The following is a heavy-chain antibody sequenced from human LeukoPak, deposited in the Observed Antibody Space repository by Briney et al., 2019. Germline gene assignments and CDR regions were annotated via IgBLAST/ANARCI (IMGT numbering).Heavy chain of an antibody. V-gene: IGHV4-38-2*01. CDR1: GYSISSGYY. D-gene: IGHD3-10*01. Sequence: PSETLSLTCAVSGYSISSGYYWGWIRQPPGKGLEWIGSIYHSGSTDYNPSLKSRVTISVHTSKNQFSLKLSSVTAADTAVYYCARERGDVWGQGTMVTVSS. J-gene: IGHJ3*01. CDR2: IYHSGST. CDR3: ARERGDV.